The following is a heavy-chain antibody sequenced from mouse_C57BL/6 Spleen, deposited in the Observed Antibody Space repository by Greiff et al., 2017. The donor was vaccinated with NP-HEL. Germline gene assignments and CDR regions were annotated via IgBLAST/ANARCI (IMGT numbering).Heavy chain of an antibody. J-gene: IGHJ4*01. CDR1: GYAFTNYL. V-gene: IGHV1-54*01. Sequence: QVQLKQSGAELVRPGTSVKVSCKASGYAFTNYLIEWVKQRPGQGLEWIGVINPGSGGTNYNEKFKGKATLTADKSSSTAYMQLSSLTSEDSAVYFCARLLRFSMDYWGQGTSVTVSS. CDR2: INPGSGGT. D-gene: IGHD1-1*01. CDR3: ARLLRFSMDY.